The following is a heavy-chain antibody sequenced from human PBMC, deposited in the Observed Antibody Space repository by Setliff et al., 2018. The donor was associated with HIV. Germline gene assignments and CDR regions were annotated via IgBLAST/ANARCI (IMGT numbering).Heavy chain of an antibody. Sequence: PSETLSLTCTVSGGSVSTGNYYWNWILLPPGKGLEWIGYIFYSGSTNYNPSLKSRVTISVDTSKNQFSLRLNSVTAADTAIYYCTRRGADSYYPRPLDVWGKGTTVT. CDR3: TRRGADSYYPRPLDV. J-gene: IGHJ6*03. V-gene: IGHV4-61*01. CDR2: IFYSGST. CDR1: GGSVSTGNYY. D-gene: IGHD3-10*01.